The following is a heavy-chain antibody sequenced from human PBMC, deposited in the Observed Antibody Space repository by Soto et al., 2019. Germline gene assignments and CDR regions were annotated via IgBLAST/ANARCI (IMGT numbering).Heavy chain of an antibody. CDR1: GFTFSSYD. J-gene: IGHJ4*02. CDR2: IGTAGDT. Sequence: GGSLRLSCAASGFTFSSYDMHWVRQATGKGLEWVSAIGTAGDTYYPGSVKGRFTISRENAKNSLYLQMNSLRAEDTAVYYCARGYSYGTVDYWGQGTLVTVSS. D-gene: IGHD5-18*01. V-gene: IGHV3-13*01. CDR3: ARGYSYGTVDY.